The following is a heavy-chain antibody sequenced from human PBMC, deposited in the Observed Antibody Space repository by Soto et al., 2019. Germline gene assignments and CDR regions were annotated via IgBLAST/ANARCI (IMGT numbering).Heavy chain of an antibody. J-gene: IGHJ3*02. D-gene: IGHD3-3*01. CDR3: ARDRITTRWDAFDI. V-gene: IGHV1-69*08. CDR2: IIPIPDIT. Sequence: QVQLVQSGAEVRKPGSSVKVSCKAPGGTFSTYIISWVRQAPGQGFEWMGRIIPIPDITNYAQKFQGRVKVTSDRSTSTAYMELTSLKSEDTAVYYCARDRITTRWDAFDIWGQGTMVTVSS. CDR1: GGTFSTYI.